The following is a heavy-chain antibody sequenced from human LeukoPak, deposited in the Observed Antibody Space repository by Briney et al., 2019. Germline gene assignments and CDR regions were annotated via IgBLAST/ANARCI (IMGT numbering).Heavy chain of an antibody. J-gene: IGHJ5*02. V-gene: IGHV6-1*01. CDR3: ARGRGYSSRWYSWFDP. CDR1: GDRFSSNSAA. CDR2: TYYRSMWYN. D-gene: IGHD6-13*01. Sequence: SQTLSLTCAISGDRFSSNSAAWTWIRQSPSRVLEWLGRTYYRSMWYNDYAVSVKSRITINPDTYKNQFSLQLNSVTPEDTAVYYCARGRGYSSRWYSWFDPWGQGTLVSVSS.